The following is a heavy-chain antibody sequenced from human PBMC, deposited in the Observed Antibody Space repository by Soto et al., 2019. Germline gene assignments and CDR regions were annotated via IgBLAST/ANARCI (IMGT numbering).Heavy chain of an antibody. J-gene: IGHJ5*02. D-gene: IGHD3-22*01. CDR2: IYYSGST. V-gene: IGHV4-31*03. CDR3: ARDPAYDSSGFYP. Sequence: PSQTLSLTCTVSGGSISSGGYYWSWIRQHPGKGLEWIGYIYYSGSTYYNPSLKSRVTISVDTSKNQFSLKLSSVTAADTAVYYCARDPAYDSSGFYPWGQGTLVTVSS. CDR1: GGSISSGGYY.